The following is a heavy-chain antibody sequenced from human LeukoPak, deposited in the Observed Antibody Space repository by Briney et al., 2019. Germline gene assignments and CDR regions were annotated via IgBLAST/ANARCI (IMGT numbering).Heavy chain of an antibody. CDR1: GFMFSGYW. D-gene: IGHD3-16*01. V-gene: IGHV3-7*03. CDR2: VDQDGSEK. CDR3: ARGWASSRRKAFDI. Sequence: GGSLRLSCAASGFMFSGYWMTWVRQAPGKGLEWVANVDQDGSEKYYVGSVKGRFTISRDNAKNSLYLQMNSLRVEDTAVYYCARGWASSRRKAFDIWGQGTIVTVSS. J-gene: IGHJ3*02.